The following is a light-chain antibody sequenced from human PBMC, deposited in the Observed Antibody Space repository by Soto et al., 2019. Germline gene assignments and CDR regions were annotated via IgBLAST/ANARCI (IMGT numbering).Light chain of an antibody. Sequence: TQPPAGSGCPGQRARCPCNGTRRDVGAYKNCSWYQHHPGKAPHMLIYSVTARPSGVPARYSGAKSGNTASLAISGLQANDKADYFCSANAGRNNYVLWPGTKVTV. V-gene: IGLV2-11*01. CDR2: SVT. J-gene: IGLJ1*01. CDR1: RRDVGAYKN. CDR3: SANAGRNNYV.